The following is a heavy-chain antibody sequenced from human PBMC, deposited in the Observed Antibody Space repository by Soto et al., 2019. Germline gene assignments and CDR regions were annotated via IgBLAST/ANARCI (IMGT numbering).Heavy chain of an antibody. CDR3: ARVAYYYDSSGYFY. CDR1: GFTFSSYN. V-gene: IGHV3-48*01. Sequence: EVQLVESGGGLVQPGGSLRLSCAASGFTFSSYNMNWVRQAPGKGLEWVSYISSSGSTIYYADSVKGRFTISRDTAKNSLYLQMTSLRAEDTAVYYCARVAYYYDSSGYFYWGQGTLVTVSS. J-gene: IGHJ4*02. D-gene: IGHD3-22*01. CDR2: ISSSGSTI.